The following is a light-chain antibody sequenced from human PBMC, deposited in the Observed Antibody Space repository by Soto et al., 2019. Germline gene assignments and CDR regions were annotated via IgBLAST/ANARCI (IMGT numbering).Light chain of an antibody. Sequence: EIVLTQSPGTLSLSPGKTATLSCRTSQTLSNSFIAWYQQKPGQAPRLLIYDTSSRATGVPDRYSASGSGTDFTLTISRLEPEDFAVFFCQQYGTSEIIFGQGTRLEI. CDR3: QQYGTSEII. CDR1: QTLSNSF. CDR2: DTS. V-gene: IGKV3-20*01. J-gene: IGKJ5*01.